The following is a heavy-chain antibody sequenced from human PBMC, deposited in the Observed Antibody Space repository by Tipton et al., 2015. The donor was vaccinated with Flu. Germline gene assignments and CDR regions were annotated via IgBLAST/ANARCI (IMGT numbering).Heavy chain of an antibody. V-gene: IGHV4-34*01. J-gene: IGHJ4*02. D-gene: IGHD1-1*01. Sequence: LRLSCAVYGGSFSGYFWSWIRQPPGKGLEWIGEINHSGSTNYNPSLKSRVTISADTSKNQFSLKLSSVTAADTAMYYCARKVTNWNYIDYWGQGTLVTVSS. CDR1: GGSFSGYF. CDR3: ARKVTNWNYIDY. CDR2: INHSGST.